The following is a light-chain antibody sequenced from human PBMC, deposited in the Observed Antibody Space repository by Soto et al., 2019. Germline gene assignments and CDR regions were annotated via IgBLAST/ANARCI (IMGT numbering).Light chain of an antibody. Sequence: EIVLTQSPGTLSLSPGERATLSCRASQSVSSNYLAWYQQKSGQAPRLLIYGASSRATGIPDKFSGSGSGTDFTLTISSLEPEDFAVYYCPQYGGSPRTFGQGTRVEIK. CDR3: PQYGGSPRT. J-gene: IGKJ1*01. V-gene: IGKV3-20*01. CDR1: QSVSSNY. CDR2: GAS.